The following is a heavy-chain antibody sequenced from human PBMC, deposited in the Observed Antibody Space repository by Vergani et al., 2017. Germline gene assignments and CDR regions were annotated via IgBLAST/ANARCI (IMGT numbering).Heavy chain of an antibody. Sequence: QLQLQESGPGLVKPSETLSLTCTVSGGSISSSSYYWGWIRQPPGKGLEWIGSIYYSGSTYYNPSLKSRVTISVDTSKNQFSLKLSSVTAADTAVDYCARAGIVGATGGAFDIWGQGTMVTVSS. CDR3: ARAGIVGATGGAFDI. CDR1: GGSISSSSYY. J-gene: IGHJ3*02. D-gene: IGHD1-26*01. CDR2: IYYSGST. V-gene: IGHV4-39*07.